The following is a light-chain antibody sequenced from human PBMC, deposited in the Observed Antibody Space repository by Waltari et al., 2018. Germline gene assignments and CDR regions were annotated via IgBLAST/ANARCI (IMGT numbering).Light chain of an antibody. V-gene: IGLV2-23*02. CDR3: YSYAGSYTWV. CDR2: EVN. CDR1: RSDVGNSNL. J-gene: IGLJ3*02. Sequence: QSALTQPASVSGSPGQSITISYTGTRSDVGNSNLVSWYQQHPGKAPKLMIYEVNKRPSGVSHRFSGSKSGNTASLTISGLQAEDEADYYCYSYAGSYTWVFGGGTKLTVL.